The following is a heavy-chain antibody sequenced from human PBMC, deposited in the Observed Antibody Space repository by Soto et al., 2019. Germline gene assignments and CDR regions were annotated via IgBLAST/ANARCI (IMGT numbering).Heavy chain of an antibody. CDR3: ASRLIYGDYDY. CDR2: IYHSGST. CDR1: SGSICSSNW. V-gene: IGHV4-4*02. J-gene: IGHJ4*02. D-gene: IGHD4-17*01. Sequence: PSETLSLTCAVSSGSICSSNWWSWVRQPPGKGLEWIGEIYHSGSTNYNPSLKSRVTISVDKSKNQFSLKLSSVTAADTAVYYCASRLIYGDYDYWGQGTLVTVSS.